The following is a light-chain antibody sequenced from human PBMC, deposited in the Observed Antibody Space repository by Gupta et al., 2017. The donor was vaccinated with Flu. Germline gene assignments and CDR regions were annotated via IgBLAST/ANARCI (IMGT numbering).Light chain of an antibody. V-gene: IGLV2-14*01. Sequence: QSALTQPASVSWSPGQSITISCTGTSSDVGGYDYVSWYQQHQGKAPKLMTYEVSNRPSGVSNRFSGSKSGTTASLTISGLQAEDEADYYCNSYNSSSTFIVFGGGTKLTVL. CDR1: SSDVGGYDY. CDR3: NSYNSSSTFIV. CDR2: EVS. J-gene: IGLJ2*01.